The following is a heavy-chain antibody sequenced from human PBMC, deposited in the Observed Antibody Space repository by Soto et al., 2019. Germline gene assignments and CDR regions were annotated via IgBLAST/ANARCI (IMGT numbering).Heavy chain of an antibody. V-gene: IGHV3-15*01. CDR1: GVTLSNAW. Sequence: EVQLMESGGGLVKPGGSLRLSCAASGVTLSNAWMSWVRQAPGKGLEWVGRIKSKAGGGTTDYAAPVKGRFTISRDDSKNTLYLQMNSLRAEDTAVYYCAKSTHPGWRGSNYYYYYGMDVWGQGTTVTVSS. J-gene: IGHJ6*02. CDR2: IKSKAGGGTT. D-gene: IGHD2-15*01. CDR3: AKSTHPGWRGSNYYYYYGMDV.